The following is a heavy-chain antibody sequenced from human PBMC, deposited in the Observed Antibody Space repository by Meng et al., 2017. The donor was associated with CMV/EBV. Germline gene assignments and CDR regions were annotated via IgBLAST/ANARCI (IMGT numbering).Heavy chain of an antibody. V-gene: IGHV4-34*01. D-gene: IGHD6-19*01. Sequence: ESLRLSCAVYGGSFSGYYWSWIRQPPGKGLEWIGEINHSGSTNYNPSLKSRVTISVDTSKNQFSLKLSSVTAADTAVYYCARGSLSVSAVDYWGQGTLVTVSS. CDR3: ARGSLSVSAVDY. CDR2: INHSGST. CDR1: GGSFSGYY. J-gene: IGHJ4*02.